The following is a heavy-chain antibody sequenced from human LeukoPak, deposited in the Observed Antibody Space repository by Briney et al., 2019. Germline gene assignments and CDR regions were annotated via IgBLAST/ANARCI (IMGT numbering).Heavy chain of an antibody. D-gene: IGHD3-22*01. Sequence: GGSLRLSCAASGLTFSIYWMTWVRQAPGKGLEWVADIRQDGSEKYYVDSVRGRFTISRDNAKNSLYLQMNSLRAEDTAVYYCATDRSHVDDGGSYPRFDYWGQGTLVTVSS. CDR1: GLTFSIYW. CDR2: IRQDGSEK. V-gene: IGHV3-7*01. J-gene: IGHJ4*02. CDR3: ATDRSHVDDGGSYPRFDY.